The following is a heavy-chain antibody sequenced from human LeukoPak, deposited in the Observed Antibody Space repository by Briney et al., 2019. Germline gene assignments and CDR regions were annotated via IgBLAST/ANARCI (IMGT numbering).Heavy chain of an antibody. CDR2: ISGSGSDT. Sequence: GGSLRLSCAASGFTFSDYYMTWIRQAPGKGLEWLSYISGSGSDTNYVDSVQGRFTISRDNAKNSLYLQMNSLRAEDTAVYYCARVNPISSGFYAYWGQGTLVTVSS. CDR1: GFTFSDYY. CDR3: ARVNPISSGFYAY. V-gene: IGHV3-11*06. J-gene: IGHJ4*02. D-gene: IGHD3-22*01.